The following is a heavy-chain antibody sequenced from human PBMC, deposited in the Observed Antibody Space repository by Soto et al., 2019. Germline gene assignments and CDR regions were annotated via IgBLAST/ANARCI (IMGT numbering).Heavy chain of an antibody. Sequence: SVKVSYRCSCYTFTSYGFSWVRQAPVQGLEWVGWISANNGDTNSAEKFQGRLTLTTDTSTSTAYMDLRSLTSDDTAVYFCARDFRSTCRGARCIYFDLWGQGTPVTVSS. CDR3: ARDFRSTCRGARCIYFDL. D-gene: IGHD2-15*01. V-gene: IGHV1-18*01. J-gene: IGHJ4*02. CDR2: ISANNGDT. CDR1: CYTFTSYG.